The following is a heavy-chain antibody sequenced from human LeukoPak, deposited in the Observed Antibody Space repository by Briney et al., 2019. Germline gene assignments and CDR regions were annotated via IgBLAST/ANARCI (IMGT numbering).Heavy chain of an antibody. D-gene: IGHD6-19*01. Sequence: SETLSLTCTVSGGSISSYYWSWIRQPPGKGLEWIGYIYYSGSTNYNPSLKSRVTISVDTSKNQFSLKLSSVTAADTAVYYCARQRAVAGPYYYYMDVWGQGTTVTVSS. J-gene: IGHJ6*03. CDR1: GGSISSYY. CDR3: ARQRAVAGPYYYYMDV. V-gene: IGHV4-59*08. CDR2: IYYSGST.